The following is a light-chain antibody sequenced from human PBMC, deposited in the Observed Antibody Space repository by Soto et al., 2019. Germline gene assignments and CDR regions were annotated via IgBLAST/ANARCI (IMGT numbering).Light chain of an antibody. J-gene: IGLJ1*01. CDR3: SSYAGSSNV. Sequence: QSALTQPPSASGSPGQSVAISCTGTSSDVGGYYYVSWYQQDPGKAPKLMIYEVNKRPSGVPDRFSGSKSGNTASLTVSGLQAEDEADYYCSSYAGSSNVFGTGTKLTVL. V-gene: IGLV2-8*01. CDR2: EVN. CDR1: SSDVGGYYY.